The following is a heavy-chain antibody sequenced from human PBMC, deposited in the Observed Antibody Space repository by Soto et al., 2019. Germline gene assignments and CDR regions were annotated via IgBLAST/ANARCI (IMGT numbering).Heavy chain of an antibody. CDR3: ARTLRFLEWLYDWYFDL. CDR1: GGSISSSSYY. D-gene: IGHD3-3*01. V-gene: IGHV4-39*01. CDR2: VYYSGST. Sequence: QLQLQESGPGLVKPSETLSLTCTVSGGSISSSSYYWGWIRQPPGKGLEWIGSVYYSGSTYSNPSLKSRVTISVDTSKNQFSLKVNSVTAADTAVYYCARTLRFLEWLYDWYFDLWGRGTLVTVSS. J-gene: IGHJ2*01.